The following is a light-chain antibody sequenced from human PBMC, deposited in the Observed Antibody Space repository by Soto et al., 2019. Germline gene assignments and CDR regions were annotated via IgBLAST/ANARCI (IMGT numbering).Light chain of an antibody. CDR2: DAS. J-gene: IGKJ3*01. CDR3: QQYYSYPRG. V-gene: IGKV1-27*01. Sequence: DIQVTQSPSSLSASVGARVTIACRASQGIGHYLAWYQQKPGKLPNLLIYDASFLQSGVSSRFSGSGSGTDFTLTISCLQSEDFATYYCQQYYSYPRGFGPGTKVDIK. CDR1: QGIGHY.